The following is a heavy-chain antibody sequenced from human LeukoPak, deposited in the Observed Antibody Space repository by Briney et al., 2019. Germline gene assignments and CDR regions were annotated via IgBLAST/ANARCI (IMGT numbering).Heavy chain of an antibody. Sequence: ASVKVSCKASGYTFTGYYMHWVRQAPGQGLEWMGWINPNSGGTNYAQKFQGRVTMTRDTSISTAYMELSRLRSDDTAVYYCAREGYSGYESGPAYYYYYMDVWGKGTTVTISS. D-gene: IGHD5-12*01. CDR3: AREGYSGYESGPAYYYYYMDV. V-gene: IGHV1-2*02. CDR1: GYTFTGYY. J-gene: IGHJ6*03. CDR2: INPNSGGT.